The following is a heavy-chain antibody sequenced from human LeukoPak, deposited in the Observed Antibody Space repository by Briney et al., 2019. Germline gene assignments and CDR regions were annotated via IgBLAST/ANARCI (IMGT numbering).Heavy chain of an antibody. CDR1: GFSFSETW. CDR3: ARAYY. D-gene: IGHD2-21*01. Sequence: PGGSLTLSCAASGFSFSETWMSWVRQAPGKGPEWVANIEPDRNDKGYVDSVKGRFTISRDNAKNSLSLEMNSLRVEDTAVYYCARAYYWGQGILVTVSS. CDR2: IEPDRNDK. J-gene: IGHJ4*02. V-gene: IGHV3-7*01.